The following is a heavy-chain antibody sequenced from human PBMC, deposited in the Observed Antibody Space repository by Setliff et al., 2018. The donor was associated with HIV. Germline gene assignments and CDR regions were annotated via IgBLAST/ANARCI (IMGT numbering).Heavy chain of an antibody. J-gene: IGHJ1*01. Sequence: SETLSLTCTVSGGSISSYYWSWIRQPPGKGLEWIGSVHSYGSVYYNPSLQSRVTVSVDTSKNRFSLNLRSVTATDTAIYYCARHGDYEYFQHWGRGTPVTVSS. D-gene: IGHD4-17*01. CDR1: GGSISSYY. CDR3: ARHGDYEYFQH. V-gene: IGHV4-59*05. CDR2: VHSYGSV.